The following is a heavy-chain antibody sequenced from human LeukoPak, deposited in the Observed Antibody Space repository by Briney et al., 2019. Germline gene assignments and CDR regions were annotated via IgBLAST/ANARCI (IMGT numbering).Heavy chain of an antibody. CDR3: ARDRGYAFDI. Sequence: PGRSLRLSCAASGFTFSSYGMHWVRQAPGKGLEWVAVIWYDGSNIYYADSVKGRFAISRDNSKNTLYLQMNNLRAEDTAVYYCARDRGYAFDIWGQGTMVTVSS. D-gene: IGHD5-12*01. J-gene: IGHJ3*02. V-gene: IGHV3-33*01. CDR2: IWYDGSNI. CDR1: GFTFSSYG.